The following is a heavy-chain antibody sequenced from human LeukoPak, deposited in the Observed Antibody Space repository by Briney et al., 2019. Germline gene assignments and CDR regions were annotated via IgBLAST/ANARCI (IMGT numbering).Heavy chain of an antibody. J-gene: IGHJ6*03. CDR3: ARVGSRGSYYYYMDV. Sequence: PGGSLRLSCAASGFTVSSNYMSWVRQAPGKGLEWVSVIYSGGSTYYADSVKGRFTISRDNSKNTLYLQMNRLRAEDTAVYYCARVGSRGSYYYYMDVWGKGTTVTVSS. V-gene: IGHV3-66*02. CDR1: GFTVSSNY. D-gene: IGHD2-15*01. CDR2: IYSGGST.